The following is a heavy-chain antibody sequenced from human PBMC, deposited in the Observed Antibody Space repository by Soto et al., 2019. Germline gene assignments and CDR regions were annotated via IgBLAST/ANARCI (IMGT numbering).Heavy chain of an antibody. CDR2: ISGSGGST. J-gene: IGHJ4*02. CDR3: AKTNLMAWELPYFDY. CDR1: GFTFSSYA. V-gene: IGHV3-23*01. D-gene: IGHD1-26*01. Sequence: GGSLRLSCAASGFTFSSYAMSWVRQAPGKGLEWVSAISGSGGSTYYADSVKGRFTISRDNSKNTLYLQMNSLRAEDTAVYYCAKTNLMAWELPYFDYWGQGTLVTVSS.